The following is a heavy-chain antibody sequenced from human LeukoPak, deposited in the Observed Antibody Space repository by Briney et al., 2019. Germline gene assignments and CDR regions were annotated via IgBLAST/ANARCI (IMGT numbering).Heavy chain of an antibody. Sequence: GASVKVSCKASGYTFTGYYMHWVRQAPGQGLEWMGWINPNSGGTNYAQKFQGRVTMTRDTSISTAYMELSRLRSDDTAVYYCARGDIVLMVYAKNFDYWGQGTLVTVSS. D-gene: IGHD2-8*01. CDR2: INPNSGGT. CDR3: ARGDIVLMVYAKNFDY. J-gene: IGHJ4*02. V-gene: IGHV1-2*02. CDR1: GYTFTGYY.